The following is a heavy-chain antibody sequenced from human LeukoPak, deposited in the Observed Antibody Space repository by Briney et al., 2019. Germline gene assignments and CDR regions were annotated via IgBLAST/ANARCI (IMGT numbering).Heavy chain of an antibody. CDR1: RGSFSDYY. J-gene: IGHJ3*02. D-gene: IGHD3-22*01. CDR2: INHSGST. V-gene: IGHV4-34*01. CDR3: ARGLYDSSDDAFDS. Sequence: PSETLSLTCADYRGSFSDYYWSWIRQPPGKGLEWIGEINHSGSTNYNLSLKSRVTILVDTSKNQFSLKLSSVTAADTAVYYCARGLYDSSDDAFDSWGQGTMVTVCS.